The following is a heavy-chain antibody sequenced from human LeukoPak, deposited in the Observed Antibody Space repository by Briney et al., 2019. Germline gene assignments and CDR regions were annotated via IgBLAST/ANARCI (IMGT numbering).Heavy chain of an antibody. Sequence: AGGSLRLSCAASGFTFSSYEMNWVRQAPGKGLEWVSYISSSGSTIYYADSVKGRFTISRDNAKNSLYLQMNSLRAEDTAVYYCVRDSDHVRDYWGQGTLVTVSS. CDR3: VRDSDHVRDY. J-gene: IGHJ4*02. CDR1: GFTFSSYE. D-gene: IGHD3-10*01. V-gene: IGHV3-48*03. CDR2: ISSSGSTI.